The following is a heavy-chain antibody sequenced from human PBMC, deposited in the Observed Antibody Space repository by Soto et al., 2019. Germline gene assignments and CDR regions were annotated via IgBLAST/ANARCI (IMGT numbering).Heavy chain of an antibody. D-gene: IGHD2-2*02. J-gene: IGHJ6*02. Sequence: PGGSLRLSCAASGFTFSSYSMNWVRQAPGKGLEWVSSISSSSSYIYYADSVKGRFTISRDNAKNSLYLQMNSLRAEDTAVYYCARGGVVPAAIFYYYGMEVWGQGTTVTVSS. CDR3: ARGGVVPAAIFYYYGMEV. CDR2: ISSSSSYI. V-gene: IGHV3-21*01. CDR1: GFTFSSYS.